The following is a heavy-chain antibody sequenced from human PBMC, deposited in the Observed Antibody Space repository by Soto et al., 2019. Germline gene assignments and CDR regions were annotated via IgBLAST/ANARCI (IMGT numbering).Heavy chain of an antibody. CDR1: GYTFTSYA. J-gene: IGHJ5*02. V-gene: IGHV1-3*01. Sequence: ASVKVSCKASGYTFTSYAMHWVRQAPGQRLEWMGWINAGNGNTKYSQKFQGRVTITRDTSASTAYMELSSLRSEDTAVYYCARDSQKLQYFDWSRFRSKWRFDPWGQGTLVTVSS. CDR3: ARDSQKLQYFDWSRFRSKWRFDP. D-gene: IGHD3-9*01. CDR2: INAGNGNT.